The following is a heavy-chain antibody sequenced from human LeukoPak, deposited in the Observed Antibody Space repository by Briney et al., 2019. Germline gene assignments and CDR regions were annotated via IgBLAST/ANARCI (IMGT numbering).Heavy chain of an antibody. CDR1: GGSFSGYY. Sequence: SETLSLTCAVYGGSFSGYYWSWIRQPPGKGLEWIGEINHSGSTNYNPSLQSRVTISVDTSKNQFSLTLSSVTAADTAVYYCARGGSYSRRYYYYYMDVWGKGTTVTVSS. V-gene: IGHV4-34*01. CDR2: INHSGST. J-gene: IGHJ6*03. D-gene: IGHD6-13*01. CDR3: ARGGSYSRRYYYYYMDV.